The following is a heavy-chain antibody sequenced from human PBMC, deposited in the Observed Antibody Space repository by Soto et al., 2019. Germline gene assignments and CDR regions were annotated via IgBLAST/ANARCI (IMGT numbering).Heavy chain of an antibody. CDR2: ISTYNGNT. J-gene: IGHJ4*02. D-gene: IGHD3-10*01. Sequence: QVQLVQSGAEVKKPGASVKVSCKASGYTFTSYGISWVRQAPGQGLEWMGWISTYNGNTKYAQKLQGRVTMTTDTSTSAAYMELRGVRSDETAVFFCAREMVRGVGSDYWGEGSLGTVSS. CDR3: AREMVRGVGSDY. CDR1: GYTFTSYG. V-gene: IGHV1-18*01.